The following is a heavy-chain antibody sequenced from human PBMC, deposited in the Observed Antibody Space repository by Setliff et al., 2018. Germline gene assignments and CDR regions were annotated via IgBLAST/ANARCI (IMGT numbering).Heavy chain of an antibody. Sequence: ASVKVSCKASGYTFTGYYMHWVRQAPGQGLEWMGWINPNSGGTNYAQKFQGWVTMTRDTSISTAYMELSRLRSEDTAVYYCARRVRIAVLNLYYFEYWGQGTLVTVSS. V-gene: IGHV1-2*04. J-gene: IGHJ4*02. CDR2: INPNSGGT. CDR3: ARRVRIAVLNLYYFEY. D-gene: IGHD6-19*01. CDR1: GYTFTGYY.